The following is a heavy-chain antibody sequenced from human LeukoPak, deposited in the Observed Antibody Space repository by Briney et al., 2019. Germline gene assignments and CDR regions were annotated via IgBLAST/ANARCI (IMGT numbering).Heavy chain of an antibody. Sequence: ASVKVSCKASGYTFNRYGITWVRQAPGQGLEWMGWIRGYNGNTNYAQKLQGRVTMTTDTSTSTAYMELRSLRSDDTAMYYCARDYGYGVTVMISDDYWGQGTLVTVSS. CDR1: GYTFNRYG. CDR2: IRGYNGNT. J-gene: IGHJ4*02. D-gene: IGHD5-12*01. CDR3: ARDYGYGVTVMISDDY. V-gene: IGHV1-18*01.